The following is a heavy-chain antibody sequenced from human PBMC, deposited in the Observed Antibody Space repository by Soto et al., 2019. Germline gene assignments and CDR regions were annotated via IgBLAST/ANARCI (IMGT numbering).Heavy chain of an antibody. CDR3: PKIGPVAEELDY. V-gene: IGHV3-15*01. Sequence: EVQLVESGGGLVKPGESLRLSCAVSGFTFTNVWMSWVRQAPGKGLEWVGGIKSKTAGETIDYAAIVKGTFTISRDNSKNTLYLQMNSLKNEDKAVYYCPKIGPVAEELDYWGRGPLVTVSS. D-gene: IGHD1-26*01. CDR2: IKSKTAGETI. CDR1: GFTFTNVW. J-gene: IGHJ4*02.